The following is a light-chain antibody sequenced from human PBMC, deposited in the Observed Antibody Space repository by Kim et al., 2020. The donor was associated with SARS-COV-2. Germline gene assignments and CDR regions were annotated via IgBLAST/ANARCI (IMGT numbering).Light chain of an antibody. CDR3: SSYTSSTTRV. Sequence: GQSHTISCAGTSSGVGAYNYVSWYQQHQGKAPKLMIYDVSNRPSGVSNRFSGSKSGNTASLTISGLQADDEADYYCSSYTSSTTRVFGGGTQLTVL. V-gene: IGLV2-14*03. CDR1: SSGVGAYNY. CDR2: DVS. J-gene: IGLJ3*02.